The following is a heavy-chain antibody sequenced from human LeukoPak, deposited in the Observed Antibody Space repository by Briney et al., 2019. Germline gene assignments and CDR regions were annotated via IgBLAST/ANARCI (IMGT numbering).Heavy chain of an antibody. CDR1: GGSISSYY. CDR3: ARADNSGSYYGWFDP. D-gene: IGHD1-26*01. CDR2: IYYSGST. V-gene: IGHV4-59*01. J-gene: IGHJ5*02. Sequence: SETLSLTCTVSGGSISSYYWSWIRQPAGKGLEWIGYIYYSGSTNYNPSLKSRVTISVDTSKNQFSLKLSSVTAADTAVYYCARADNSGSYYGWFDPRGQGTLVTVSS.